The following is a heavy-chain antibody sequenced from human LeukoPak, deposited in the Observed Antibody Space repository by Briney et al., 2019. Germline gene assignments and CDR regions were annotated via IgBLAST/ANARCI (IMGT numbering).Heavy chain of an antibody. V-gene: IGHV4-30-4*01. CDR1: GGSISSGDYY. Sequence: PAQTLCLTCTVSGGSISSGDYYWSWIRQPPGKGLEWIGYIYYSGSTYYNPSLKSRVTISVDTSKNQFSLKLSSVTAADTAVYYCARESVPATAIESMGFDPWGQGTLVTVSS. D-gene: IGHD2-2*01. CDR3: ARESVPATAIESMGFDP. CDR2: IYYSGST. J-gene: IGHJ5*02.